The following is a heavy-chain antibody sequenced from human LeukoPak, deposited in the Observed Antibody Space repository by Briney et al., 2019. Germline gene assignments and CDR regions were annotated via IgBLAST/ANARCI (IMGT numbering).Heavy chain of an antibody. J-gene: IGHJ4*02. Sequence: QTGGSLRLSCAASGFTLSSYAMTWVRQAPGRGREWVSSVDGGGGGTYYADSVKGRFTISRDNSKDTLYLQMNGLRAEDTAVYFCAKQSAGSAAWYSLHYDFWGQGTLVTVSS. D-gene: IGHD6-13*01. CDR1: GFTLSSYA. CDR3: AKQSAGSAAWYSLHYDF. V-gene: IGHV3-23*01. CDR2: VDGGGGGT.